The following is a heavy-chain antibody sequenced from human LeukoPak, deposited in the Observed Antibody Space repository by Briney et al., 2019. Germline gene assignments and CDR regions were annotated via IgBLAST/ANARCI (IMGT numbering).Heavy chain of an antibody. J-gene: IGHJ4*02. CDR3: ARGMYNYDP. V-gene: IGHV4-59*01. CDR2: IYYSGST. D-gene: IGHD3-22*01. CDR1: GGSISSYY. Sequence: SETLSLTCTVSGGSISSYYWAWIRQPPGKGLEWIGYIYYSGSTNYNPSLKSRVTISVDTSKKQFSLKLGSVTAADTAVYYCARGMYNYDPWGQGTLVTVSS.